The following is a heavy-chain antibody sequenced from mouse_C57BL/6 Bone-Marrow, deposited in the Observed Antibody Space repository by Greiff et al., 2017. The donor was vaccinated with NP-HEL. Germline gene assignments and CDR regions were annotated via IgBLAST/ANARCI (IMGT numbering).Heavy chain of an antibody. Sequence: EVQRVESGGGLVKPGGSLKLSCAASGFTFSSYAMSWVRQTPEKRLEWVATISDGGSYTYYPDNVKGRFTIARDNAKNNLYLQMSHLKSEDTAMYYCARLYYDYDMDYWGKGTSVTVSS. J-gene: IGHJ4*01. D-gene: IGHD2-4*01. V-gene: IGHV5-4*01. CDR1: GFTFSSYA. CDR2: ISDGGSYT. CDR3: ARLYYDYDMDY.